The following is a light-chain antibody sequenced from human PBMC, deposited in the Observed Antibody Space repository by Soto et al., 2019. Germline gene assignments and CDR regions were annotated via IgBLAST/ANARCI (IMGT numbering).Light chain of an antibody. CDR1: QSVSSW. CDR2: KAS. V-gene: IGKV1-5*03. J-gene: IGKJ1*01. CDR3: QQYKSYWT. Sequence: DIQMTQSPSTLSASVGDRVTITCRASQSVSSWLAWYQQKPGKAPKLLIYKASSLRSGVSSRFSGSGSGTEFTLTISSLQPDDFATYYCQQYKSYWTFGQGTKVDIK.